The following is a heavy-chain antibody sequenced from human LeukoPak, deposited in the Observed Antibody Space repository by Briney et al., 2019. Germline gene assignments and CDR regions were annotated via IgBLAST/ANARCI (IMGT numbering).Heavy chain of an antibody. CDR3: ARRGVLTGIDY. CDR2: IYYTGNT. V-gene: IGHV4-39*01. J-gene: IGHJ4*02. CDR1: GASISGSGYY. Sequence: SETLSLTCAVSGASISGSGYYLGWIRQSPGKGLEWIGNIYYTGNTYYNASLQSRVTISIDTSENQFSLKLTSVTAADTAVYYCARRGVLTGIDYWGQGTLVTVSS. D-gene: IGHD4/OR15-4a*01.